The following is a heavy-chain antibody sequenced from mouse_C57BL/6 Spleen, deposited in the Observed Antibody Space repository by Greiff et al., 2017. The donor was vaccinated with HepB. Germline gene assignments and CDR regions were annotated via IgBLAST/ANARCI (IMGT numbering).Heavy chain of an antibody. CDR2: INPGSGGT. J-gene: IGHJ1*03. V-gene: IGHV1-54*01. CDR3: ARGGYYGPWYFDV. Sequence: QVQLQQSGAELVRPGTSVKVSCKASGYAFTNYLIEWVKQRPGQGLEWIGVINPGSGGTNYNEKFKGKATLTADKSSSTAYTQLSSLTSEDSAVYFCARGGYYGPWYFDVWGTGTTVTVSS. D-gene: IGHD1-1*01. CDR1: GYAFTNYL.